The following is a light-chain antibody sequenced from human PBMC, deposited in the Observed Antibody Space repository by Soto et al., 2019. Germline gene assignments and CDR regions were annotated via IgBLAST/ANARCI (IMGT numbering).Light chain of an antibody. J-gene: IGLJ1*01. Sequence: QSVLTQPASVSGSPGQSITISCTGTSRDVGSYNLVSWYQQHPGKAPKLMIYEVSKRLSGVSNRFSGSKSGNTASLTISGLQAEDEADYYCCSYAGSSTYVFGTGTKVTVL. CDR1: SRDVGSYNL. CDR3: CSYAGSSTYV. CDR2: EVS. V-gene: IGLV2-23*02.